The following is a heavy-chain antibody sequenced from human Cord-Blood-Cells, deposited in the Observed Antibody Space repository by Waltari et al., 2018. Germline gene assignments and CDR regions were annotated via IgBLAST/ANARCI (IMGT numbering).Heavy chain of an antibody. CDR3: ARSDGGRNGDFDY. J-gene: IGHJ4*02. V-gene: IGHV1-69*01. CDR1: GGPFSSYA. D-gene: IGHD3-16*01. CDR2: IIPIFGTA. Sequence: QVQLVQSGAEVKKPGSSVKVSCKASGGPFSSYAITWVRPAPGQGLEWMGGIIPIFGTANYAQKFQGRVTITADESTSTAYMELSSLRSEDTAVYYCARSDGGRNGDFDYWGQGTLVTVSS.